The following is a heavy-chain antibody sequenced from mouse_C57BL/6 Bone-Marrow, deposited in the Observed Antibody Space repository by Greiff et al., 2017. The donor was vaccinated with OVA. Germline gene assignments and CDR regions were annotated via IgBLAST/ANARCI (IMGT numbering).Heavy chain of an antibody. J-gene: IGHJ3*01. CDR2: INPNNGGT. D-gene: IGHD2-4*01. V-gene: IGHV1-18*01. CDR1: GYTFTDYN. Sequence: VQLKQSGPELVKPGASVKIPCKASGYTFTDYNMDWVKQSHGKSLEWIGDINPNNGGTIYNQKFKGKATLTVDKSSSTAYMELRSLTSEDTAVYYGARPGDYDDGFAYWGQGTLVTVSA. CDR3: ARPGDYDDGFAY.